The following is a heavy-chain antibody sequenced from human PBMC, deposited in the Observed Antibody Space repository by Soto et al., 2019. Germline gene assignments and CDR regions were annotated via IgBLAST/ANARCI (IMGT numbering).Heavy chain of an antibody. Sequence: GGSLRLSCAASGFTFRSYWMHWVRQAPGKGLVWVSRINRDGSSTSYADSVKGRVTISRDTAKNTLYLQMNSLRAEDTAVYYCAREIVTTGEYYFDSWGQGTLVTVS. CDR3: AREIVTTGEYYFDS. J-gene: IGHJ4*02. V-gene: IGHV3-74*01. CDR2: INRDGSST. CDR1: GFTFRSYW. D-gene: IGHD1-1*01.